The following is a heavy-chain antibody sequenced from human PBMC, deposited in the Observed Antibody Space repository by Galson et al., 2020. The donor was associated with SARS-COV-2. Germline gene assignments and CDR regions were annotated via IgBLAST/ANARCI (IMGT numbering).Heavy chain of an antibody. CDR2: ISYDGSNK. D-gene: IGHD3-22*01. Sequence: GGSLRLSCAASGFTFSSYAMHWVRPAPGKGLEWVAVISYDGSNKYYADSVKGRFPIPRDNSKKTLYLQMNSLRAEDTAVYYCARLHASLDSSGYYYGEYFQHWGQGTLVTVSS. CDR3: ARLHASLDSSGYYYGEYFQH. V-gene: IGHV3-30*04. J-gene: IGHJ1*01. CDR1: GFTFSSYA.